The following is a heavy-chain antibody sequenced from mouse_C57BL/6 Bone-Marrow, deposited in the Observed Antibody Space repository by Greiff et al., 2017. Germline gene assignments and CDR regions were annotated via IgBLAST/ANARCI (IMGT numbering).Heavy chain of an antibody. Sequence: EVMLVESGAELVRPGASVKLSCTASGFNIKDDYMHWVKQRPEQGLEWIGWIDPENGDTEYASKFQGKATITADTSSNTAYLQLSSLTSEDTAVYYCTRGTLVVPLGGQGTLVTVSA. D-gene: IGHD1-1*01. CDR1: GFNIKDDY. CDR2: IDPENGDT. J-gene: IGHJ3*01. CDR3: TRGTLVVPL. V-gene: IGHV14-4*01.